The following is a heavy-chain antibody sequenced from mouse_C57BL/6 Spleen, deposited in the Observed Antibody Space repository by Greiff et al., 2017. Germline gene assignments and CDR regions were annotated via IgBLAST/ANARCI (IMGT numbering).Heavy chain of an antibody. CDR1: GFTFSSYA. CDR3: TRDLGTDYAMDY. Sequence: EVQLQESGEGLVKPGGSLKLSCAASGFTFSSYAMPWVRQTPEKRLEWVAYISSGGDYIYYADTVKGRFTISRDNARNTLYLQMSSLKSEDTAMYYCTRDLGTDYAMDYWGQGTSVTVSS. D-gene: IGHD3-3*01. J-gene: IGHJ4*01. V-gene: IGHV5-9-1*02. CDR2: ISSGGDYI.